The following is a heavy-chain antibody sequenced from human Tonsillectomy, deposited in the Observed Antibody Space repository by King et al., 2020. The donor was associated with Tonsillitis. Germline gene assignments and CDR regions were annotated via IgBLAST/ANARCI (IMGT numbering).Heavy chain of an antibody. CDR1: GYTFTGYY. CDR2: INPNSGGT. Sequence: QLVQSGAEVQKPGASVKVSCKASGYTFTGYYMHWVRQAPGQGLEWMGWINPNSGGTNYAQKFQGRVTMTRDTSISTAYMELSRLRSDDTAVYYCAREDWGLREDAFDIWGQGTMVTVSS. V-gene: IGHV1-2*02. J-gene: IGHJ3*02. D-gene: IGHD7-27*01. CDR3: AREDWGLREDAFDI.